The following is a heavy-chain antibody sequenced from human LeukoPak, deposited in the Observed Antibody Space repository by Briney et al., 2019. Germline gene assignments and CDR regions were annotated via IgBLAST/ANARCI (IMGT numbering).Heavy chain of an antibody. D-gene: IGHD6-6*01. V-gene: IGHV1-2*02. CDR2: ISPNSGGT. CDR1: GYTFTTYY. J-gene: IGHJ4*02. CDR3: ATEAPSYCFDY. Sequence: GASVKVSFKASGYTFTTYYIHWVRQAPGQGLEWMGWISPNSGGTNYAQNFQGRVTLIRDTSITTAYMELSRLTSDDAAVYYRATEAPSYCFDYWGQGTLVTVSS.